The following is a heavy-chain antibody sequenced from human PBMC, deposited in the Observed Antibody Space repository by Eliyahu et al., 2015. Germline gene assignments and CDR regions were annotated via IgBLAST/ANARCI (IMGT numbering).Heavy chain of an antibody. CDR2: IYYSGST. V-gene: IGHV4-39*01. J-gene: IGHJ4*02. Sequence: QLQLQESGPGLVKPSETLSLTCTVSGGSISSSSYYWGWIRQPPGKGLEWIGSIYYSGSTYYNPSLKSRVTISVDTSKNQFSLKLSSVTAADTAVYYCARHGVDDFYPFDYWGQGTLVTVSS. CDR1: GGSISSSSYY. CDR3: ARHGVDDFYPFDY. D-gene: IGHD3-3*01.